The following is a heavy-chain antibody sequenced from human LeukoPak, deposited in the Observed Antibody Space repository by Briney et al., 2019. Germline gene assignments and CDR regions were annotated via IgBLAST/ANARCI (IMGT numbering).Heavy chain of an antibody. J-gene: IGHJ4*02. CDR2: LYSGGTT. V-gene: IGHV3-53*01. D-gene: IGHD6-19*01. CDR3: ARGHIAVAGHYGAGPSDY. Sequence: GGSLRLSCRASGFIVSSSYMSWVRQAPGKGLEWVSVLYSGGTTHYGDSVKGRFTISRDNSKNTLFLQMNSLRAEDTAVYYCARGHIAVAGHYGAGPSDYWGQGTLVTVSS. CDR1: GFIVSSSY.